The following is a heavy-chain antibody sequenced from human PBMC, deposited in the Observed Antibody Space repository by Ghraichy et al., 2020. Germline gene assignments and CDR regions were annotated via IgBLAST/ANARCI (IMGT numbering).Heavy chain of an antibody. Sequence: SETLSLTCAVQGGSFSGYYWSWIRQPPGKGLEWIGEINHSGSINYNPSLKSRVTISVDTSKNQFSLKLSSVTAADTAVYYCARPGPAGSGFDYWGQGTLVTVSS. CDR2: INHSGSI. J-gene: IGHJ4*02. CDR1: GGSFSGYY. D-gene: IGHD3-10*01. CDR3: ARPGPAGSGFDY. V-gene: IGHV4-34*01.